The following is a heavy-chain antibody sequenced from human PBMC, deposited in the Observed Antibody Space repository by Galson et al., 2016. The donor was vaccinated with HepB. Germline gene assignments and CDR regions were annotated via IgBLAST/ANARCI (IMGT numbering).Heavy chain of an antibody. V-gene: IGHV1-69*13. CDR2: IIPIFGTS. CDR3: ASEESFLVAKFDY. CDR1: GGTFTIYS. D-gene: IGHD2/OR15-2a*01. J-gene: IGHJ4*02. Sequence: SVKVSCKASGGTFTIYSFSWVRQAPGQGLEWMGGIIPIFGTSNYAQKFQGRVTITADASTKTVYMVLTSLTSEDTAVYYFASEESFLVAKFDYWGQGTLVTVSS.